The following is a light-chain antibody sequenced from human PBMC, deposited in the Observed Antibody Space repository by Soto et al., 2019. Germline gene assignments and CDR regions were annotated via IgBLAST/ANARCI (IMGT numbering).Light chain of an antibody. J-gene: IGKJ2*01. CDR2: GVS. CDR3: QSYNDWPFA. V-gene: IGKV3-15*01. CDR1: ESLFGF. Sequence: DIVLTQSPATLSVSPGDRVTLSCRASESLFGFLAWYQQKPGQAPRLLMYGVSTRATGIPARFSGGGSATAFTLTISSLLSEDSAFFFCQSYNDWPFASGLGTRLEI.